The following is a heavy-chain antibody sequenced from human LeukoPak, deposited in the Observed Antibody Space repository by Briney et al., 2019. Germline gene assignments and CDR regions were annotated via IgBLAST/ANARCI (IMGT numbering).Heavy chain of an antibody. CDR3: AKVARGYSYGYCFDY. V-gene: IGHV3-23*01. CDR2: TVGSRPDT. D-gene: IGHD5-18*01. CDR1: GFTFTNYA. Sequence: PGGSLRLSCAASGFTFTNYAMGWVRQTPGKGLEWVAATVGSRPDTYHADSVKGRFTVSRDNSRNTLYLQMNSLRAEDTAVYYCAKVARGYSYGYCFDYWGQGTLVTVSS. J-gene: IGHJ4*02.